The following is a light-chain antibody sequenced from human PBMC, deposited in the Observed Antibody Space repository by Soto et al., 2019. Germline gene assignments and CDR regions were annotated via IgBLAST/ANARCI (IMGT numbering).Light chain of an antibody. Sequence: EIVLTQXPXTLSLSPGERATLSCRASQSVSDMYLAWYQQKPGQAPRLLIYASNRATGIPDRFSGSGSGTDFTLTISRLEPEDFAVYYCQHYGTSALFGPGTKVEIK. J-gene: IGKJ3*01. CDR3: QHYGTSAL. CDR1: QSVSDMY. CDR2: AS. V-gene: IGKV3-20*01.